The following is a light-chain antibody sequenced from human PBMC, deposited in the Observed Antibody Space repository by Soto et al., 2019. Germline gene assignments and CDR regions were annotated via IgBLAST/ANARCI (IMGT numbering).Light chain of an antibody. Sequence: EIVMTQSPATLSVSPGERATLSCRASQSVSSNLALYQQKLGQAPRLLIYGASTRATGIPARFSGSGSGTEFTLTISSLPSEDFAVYYCQQYNNWPLTFGGGTKVEIK. CDR1: QSVSSN. CDR2: GAS. J-gene: IGKJ4*01. V-gene: IGKV3-15*01. CDR3: QQYNNWPLT.